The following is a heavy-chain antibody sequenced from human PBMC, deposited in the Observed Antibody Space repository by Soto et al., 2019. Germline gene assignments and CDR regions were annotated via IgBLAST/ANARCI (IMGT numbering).Heavy chain of an antibody. CDR1: GFTFSTYV. D-gene: IGHD7-27*01. CDR2: ISASGGTT. J-gene: IGHJ2*01. Sequence: EVQLLESGGGLVQPGGSLRLSCAASGFTFSTYVMSWVRQAPGKGLEWVSGISASGGTTYYADSVKGRFTISRDNSKNTLAVQMNSRRAEGAAVYYCATDLPGGGWYFDLWGRGTLVTVSS. CDR3: ATDLPGGGWYFDL. V-gene: IGHV3-23*01.